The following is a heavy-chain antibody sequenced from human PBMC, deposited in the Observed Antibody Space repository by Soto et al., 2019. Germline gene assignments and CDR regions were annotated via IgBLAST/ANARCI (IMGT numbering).Heavy chain of an antibody. J-gene: IGHJ4*02. Sequence: SETLSLTCTVSGGSISSGGYCWSWIRQHPGKGLEWIGYIYYSGSTYYNPPLKSRVTISVDTSKNQFSLKLSSVTAADTAVYYCATTRGANPLYYLDYWGQGTLVTVSS. D-gene: IGHD2-15*01. CDR3: ATTRGANPLYYLDY. CDR1: GGSISSGGYC. CDR2: IYYSGST. V-gene: IGHV4-31*03.